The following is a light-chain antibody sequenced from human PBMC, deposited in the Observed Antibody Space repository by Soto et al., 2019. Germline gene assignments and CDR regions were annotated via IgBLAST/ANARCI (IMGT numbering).Light chain of an antibody. CDR1: QAIRND. CDR2: AAS. Sequence: AIQLTQSPSSLSASVGDRVTITCRASQAIRNDLAWFQQKPGKAPKLLIYAASSLQRGVPSRFSGSASGTDFTLTISSLQPEDFATYYCQQGYSFPVTFGGGTKVDIK. CDR3: QQGYSFPVT. V-gene: IGKV1-6*01. J-gene: IGKJ4*01.